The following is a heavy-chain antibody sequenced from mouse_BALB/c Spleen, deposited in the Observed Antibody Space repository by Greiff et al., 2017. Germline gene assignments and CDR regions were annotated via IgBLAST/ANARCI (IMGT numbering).Heavy chain of an antibody. CDR2: IYPGDGDT. CDR3: ARWDWYFDV. J-gene: IGHJ1*01. D-gene: IGHD2-3*01. V-gene: IGHV1-87*01. CDR1: GYTFTSYW. Sequence: LEESGAELARPGASVKLSCKASGYTFTSYWMQWVKQRPGQGLEWIGAIYPGDGDTRYTQKFKGKATLTADKSSSTAYMQLSSLASEDSAVYYCARWDWYFDVWGAGTTVTVSS.